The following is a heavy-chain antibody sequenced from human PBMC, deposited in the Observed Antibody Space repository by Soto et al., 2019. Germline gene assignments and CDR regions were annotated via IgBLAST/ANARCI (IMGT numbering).Heavy chain of an antibody. Sequence: SETLSLTCTVSGGSIISGYWSWIRQPPGKGLEWIGYISYSENTNYNPSLKSRVTMSVDTPKNQFSLRLSSVTTADTAVYYCAGLRGYAGSPIDYWGQGTLVTVS. D-gene: IGHD2-15*01. CDR3: AGLRGYAGSPIDY. CDR2: ISYSENT. CDR1: GGSIISGY. J-gene: IGHJ4*02. V-gene: IGHV4-59*01.